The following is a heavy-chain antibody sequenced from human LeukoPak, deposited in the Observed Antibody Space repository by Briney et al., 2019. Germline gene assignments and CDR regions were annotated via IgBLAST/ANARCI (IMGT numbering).Heavy chain of an antibody. Sequence: SETLSLTCAVYGGSFSGYYWSWIRQPPRKGLEWIGEINHSGSTNYNPSLKSRVTISVDTSKNQFSLKLSSVTAADTAVYYCARRVIAALGFQHWGQGTLVTVSS. V-gene: IGHV4-34*01. D-gene: IGHD2-21*01. CDR3: ARRVIAALGFQH. CDR2: INHSGST. CDR1: GGSFSGYY. J-gene: IGHJ1*01.